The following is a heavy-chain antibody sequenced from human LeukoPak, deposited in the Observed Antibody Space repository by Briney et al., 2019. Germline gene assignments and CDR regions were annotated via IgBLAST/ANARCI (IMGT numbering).Heavy chain of an antibody. V-gene: IGHV1-2*02. Sequence: ASVKVSCKASGYTFTGYYMHWVRQAPGQGLEWMGWINPNSGRTNYAQKFQGRVTMTRDTSISTAYMELSRLRSDDTAVYYCAREYSSRDYYYYYYMDVWGKGTTVTVSS. J-gene: IGHJ6*03. CDR2: INPNSGRT. CDR3: AREYSSRDYYYYYYMDV. D-gene: IGHD6-19*01. CDR1: GYTFTGYY.